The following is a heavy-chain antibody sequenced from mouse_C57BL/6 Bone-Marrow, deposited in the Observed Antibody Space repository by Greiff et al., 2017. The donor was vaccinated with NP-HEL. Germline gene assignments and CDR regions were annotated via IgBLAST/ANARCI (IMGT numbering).Heavy chain of an antibody. CDR3: AGARTKKGFDY. Sequence: VKLQQSGPELVKPGASVKISCKASGYAFSSSWMNWVKQRPGKGLEWIGRIYPGDGDTNYNGKFKGKATLTADKSSSTAYMQLSSLTSEDAAVYFCAGARTKKGFDYWGQGTTLTVSA. V-gene: IGHV1-82*01. CDR2: IYPGDGDT. J-gene: IGHJ2*01. CDR1: GYAFSSSW.